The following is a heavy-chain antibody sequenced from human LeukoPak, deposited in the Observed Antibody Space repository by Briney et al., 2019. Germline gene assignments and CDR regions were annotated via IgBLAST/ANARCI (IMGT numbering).Heavy chain of an antibody. D-gene: IGHD3-3*01. CDR2: IYYSGST. V-gene: IGHV4-59*12. CDR1: GGSISSYY. CDR3: ARASYYDFWSGYLHDYYYYYMDV. Sequence: SETLSLTCTVSGGSISSYYWSWIRQPPGKGLEWIGYIYYSGSTNYNPSLKSRVTISVDTSKNQFSLKLSSVTAADTAVYYCARASYYDFWSGYLHDYYYYYMDVWGKGTTVTVSS. J-gene: IGHJ6*03.